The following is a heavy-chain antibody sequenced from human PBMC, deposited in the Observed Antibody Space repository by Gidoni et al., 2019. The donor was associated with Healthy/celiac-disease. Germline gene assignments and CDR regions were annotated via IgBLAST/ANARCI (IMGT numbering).Heavy chain of an antibody. D-gene: IGHD1-20*01. CDR1: GFTFSSYS. J-gene: IGHJ4*02. V-gene: IGHV3-21*01. Sequence: EVQLVESGGGLVNPGGSLRLSCAASGFTFSSYSMNWVREAPGKGLEWVSSISSSSSYIYYTDSVKGRFTISRDNAKNSLYLQMNSLRAEDTAVYYCARDLSPYNWNDGGFDYWGQGTLVTVSS. CDR2: ISSSSSYI. CDR3: ARDLSPYNWNDGGFDY.